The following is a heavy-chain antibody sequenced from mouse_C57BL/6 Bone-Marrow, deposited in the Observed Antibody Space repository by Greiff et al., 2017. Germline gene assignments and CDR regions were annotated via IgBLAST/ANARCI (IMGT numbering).Heavy chain of an antibody. CDR3: TTSMIPYWYFDV. V-gene: IGHV14-4*01. D-gene: IGHD2-4*01. CDR1: GFNIKDDY. CDR2: IDPENGDT. Sequence: VHVKQSGAELVRPGASVKLSCTASGFNIKDDYMHWVKQRPEQGLEWIGWIDPENGDTEYASKFQGKATITADTSSNTAYLQLSSLTSEDTAVYYCTTSMIPYWYFDVWGTGTTVTVSS. J-gene: IGHJ1*03.